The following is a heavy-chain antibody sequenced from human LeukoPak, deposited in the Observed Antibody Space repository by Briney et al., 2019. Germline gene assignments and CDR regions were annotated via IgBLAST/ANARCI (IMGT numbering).Heavy chain of an antibody. J-gene: IGHJ3*02. CDR2: INPNSGGT. CDR1: GYTFTGYY. D-gene: IGHD3-22*01. Sequence: ASVKVSCKASGYTFTGYYMHWVRQAPGQGLEWMGWINPNSGGTNYAQKFQGRVTMTRDTSISTAYMELSRLRSDDTAVYYCARVHSSDYDAFDIWGQGTMVTVSS. V-gene: IGHV1-2*02. CDR3: ARVHSSDYDAFDI.